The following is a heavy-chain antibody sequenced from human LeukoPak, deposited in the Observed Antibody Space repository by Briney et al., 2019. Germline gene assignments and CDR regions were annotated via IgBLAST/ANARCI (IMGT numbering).Heavy chain of an antibody. CDR1: GNTFTSSY. D-gene: IGHD2-15*01. V-gene: IGHV1-46*01. J-gene: IGHJ4*02. Sequence: GASVKVSCKASGNTFTSSYIHWVRQAPGQGLEWMGIINPSGGSTTYAQKFQGRVTMTRDTSTSTVYMELSSLSSEDTAVYYCARVGYCSGGSCYYLIYWGQGTLVTVSS. CDR3: ARVGYCSGGSCYYLIY. CDR2: INPSGGST.